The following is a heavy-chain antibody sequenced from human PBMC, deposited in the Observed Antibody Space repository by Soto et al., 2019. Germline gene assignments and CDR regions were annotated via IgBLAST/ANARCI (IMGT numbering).Heavy chain of an antibody. CDR1: GFTFSSYG. V-gene: IGHV3-33*01. CDR3: ARAHYYDSSGYSHFDY. Sequence: QVQLVESGGGVVQPGRSLRLSCAASGFTFSSYGMHWVRQAPGKGLEWVTLIWYDGSNKHYADSVKGRFTISRDNSKNTLYLQMNSLRAEDTAVYYCARAHYYDSSGYSHFDYWGQGTLVTVS. J-gene: IGHJ4*02. CDR2: IWYDGSNK. D-gene: IGHD3-22*01.